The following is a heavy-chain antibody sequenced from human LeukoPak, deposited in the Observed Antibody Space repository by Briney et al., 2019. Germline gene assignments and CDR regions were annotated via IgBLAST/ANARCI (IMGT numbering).Heavy chain of an antibody. CDR1: GFTFSSYW. D-gene: IGHD4-17*01. Sequence: GGSLRLSCAASGFTFSSYWMHWVRQAPGKGPVWVSRINTDGSSTSYADSVKGRFTISRDNAKNTLYLQMNSLRAEDTAVYYCARGPDYGDYPGLDYWGQGTLVTVSS. CDR3: ARGPDYGDYPGLDY. V-gene: IGHV3-74*01. CDR2: INTDGSST. J-gene: IGHJ4*02.